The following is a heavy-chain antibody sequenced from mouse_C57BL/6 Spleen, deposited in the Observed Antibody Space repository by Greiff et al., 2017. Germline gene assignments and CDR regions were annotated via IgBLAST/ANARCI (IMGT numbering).Heavy chain of an antibody. J-gene: IGHJ1*03. Sequence: QVQLQQSGPGLVQPSQSLSITCTVSGFSLTSYGVHWVRQSPGKGLEWLGVIWRGGSTDYNAAFMSRLSITKDNSKSQVFFKMNSLQADDTAIYYCAKKSGYDPYWYFDVWGTGTTVTVSS. CDR3: AKKSGYDPYWYFDV. CDR1: GFSLTSYG. V-gene: IGHV2-5*01. CDR2: IWRGGST. D-gene: IGHD2-2*01.